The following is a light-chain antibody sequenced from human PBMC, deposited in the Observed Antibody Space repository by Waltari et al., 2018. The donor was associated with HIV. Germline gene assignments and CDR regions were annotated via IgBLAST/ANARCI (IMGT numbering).Light chain of an antibody. CDR1: NNAIISHTL. J-gene: IGLJ2*01. Sequence: QSALTQPASVSGSPGQSITISCTAANNAIISHTLVAWYQQYPGKAPKLMVYDVWKKPSGASSRLSGSMSGNTASLTISGLQAEDEADYYCCSYVGKTGNIVVGGGTKLTVL. CDR2: DVW. V-gene: IGLV2-23*02. CDR3: CSYVGKTGNIV.